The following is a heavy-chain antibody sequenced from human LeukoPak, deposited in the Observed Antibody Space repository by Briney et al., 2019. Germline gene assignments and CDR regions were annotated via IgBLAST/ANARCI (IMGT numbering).Heavy chain of an antibody. D-gene: IGHD6-19*01. CDR1: GFTFSSYG. V-gene: IGHV3-33*01. J-gene: IGHJ4*02. CDR2: IWYDGSNK. CDR3: ARGDSSGWYYFDY. Sequence: SLRLSCAASGFTFSSYGMHWVRQAPGKGLEWVAVIWYDGSNKYYADSVKGRFTISRDNSENTLYLQMNSLRAEDTAVYYCARGDSSGWYYFDYWGQGTLVTVSS.